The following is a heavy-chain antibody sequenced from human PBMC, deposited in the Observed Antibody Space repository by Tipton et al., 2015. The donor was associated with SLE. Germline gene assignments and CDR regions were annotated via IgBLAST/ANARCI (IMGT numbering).Heavy chain of an antibody. CDR1: GFTVSSNY. CDR2: IYSGGST. J-gene: IGHJ4*02. CDR3: ARESTVTTSDY. D-gene: IGHD4-17*01. V-gene: IGHV3-53*05. Sequence: SLRLSCAASGFTVSSNYMSWVCRAPGKGLEWVSVIYSGGSTYYADSVKGRFTISRDNSKNTLYLQMNSLRAEDTAVYYCARESTVTTSDYWGQGTLVTVSS.